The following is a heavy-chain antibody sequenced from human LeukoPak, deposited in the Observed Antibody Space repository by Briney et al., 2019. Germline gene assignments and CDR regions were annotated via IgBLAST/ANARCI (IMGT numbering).Heavy chain of an antibody. V-gene: IGHV3-23*01. CDR1: GFTFSSYG. CDR3: AKVRDYYYYGMDV. Sequence: GRSLRLSCAASGFTFSSYGMHWVRQAPGKGLEWVSAISATGGSTYYADSVKGRFTISRDNSKNTLYLQMNSLRAEDTAVHYCAKVRDYYYYGMDVWGQGTTVTVSS. CDR2: ISATGGST. J-gene: IGHJ6*02.